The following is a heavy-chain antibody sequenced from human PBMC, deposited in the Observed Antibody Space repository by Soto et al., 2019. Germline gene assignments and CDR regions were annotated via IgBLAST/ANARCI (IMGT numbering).Heavy chain of an antibody. CDR3: AKAGFSSGWSPSYFDY. CDR1: GFTFSSYA. CDR2: MSGTGGST. V-gene: IGHV3-23*01. J-gene: IGHJ4*02. D-gene: IGHD6-19*01. Sequence: EVQLLESGGGLVQPGRSLRLSCAASGFTFSSYAMNWVRQAPGKGLEWVSAMSGTGGSTYYADSVKGRFTISRDNSKNTLYLQINRLRGEDPAGFYGAKAGFSSGWSPSYFDYWGQGTLVTVSS.